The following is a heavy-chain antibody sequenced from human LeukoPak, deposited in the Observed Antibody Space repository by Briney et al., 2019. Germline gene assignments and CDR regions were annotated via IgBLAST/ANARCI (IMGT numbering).Heavy chain of an antibody. V-gene: IGHV3-43*02. CDR3: ARESETSGWYDH. Sequence: GGSLRLSCAAPGFIFDNYAIHWVRQAPGKGLEWVSLISGDGGSTFYADSVRGRFTISRDNTRKSLSLQMSSLRSEDTALYYCARESETSGWYDHWGQGTLVTVSS. D-gene: IGHD1-26*01. CDR1: GFIFDNYA. CDR2: ISGDGGST. J-gene: IGHJ5*02.